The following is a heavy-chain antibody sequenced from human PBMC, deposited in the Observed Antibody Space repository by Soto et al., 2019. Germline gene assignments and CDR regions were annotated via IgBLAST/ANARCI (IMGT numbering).Heavy chain of an antibody. Sequence: SETLSLTCTVSGGSISSSSYYWGWIRQPPGKGLEWIGSIYYSGSTYYNPSLKSRVTISVDTSKNQFSLKLSSVTAADTAVYYCARAPTVAEAGKNWFDPWGQGTLVTVST. CDR1: GGSISSSSYY. V-gene: IGHV4-39*01. J-gene: IGHJ5*02. D-gene: IGHD6-13*01. CDR3: ARAPTVAEAGKNWFDP. CDR2: IYYSGST.